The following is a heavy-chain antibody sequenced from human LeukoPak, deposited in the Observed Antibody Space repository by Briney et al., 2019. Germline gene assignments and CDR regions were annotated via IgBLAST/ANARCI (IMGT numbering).Heavy chain of an antibody. CDR3: ARDKYYYDSSGYYGTNGGFDY. J-gene: IGHJ4*02. CDR2: IKHDGSEK. D-gene: IGHD3-22*01. Sequence: GGSLRLSCAASGFTFSSYWMSWVRQAPGKGLERVANIKHDGSEKYYVDSVKGRFTISRDNAKNSLYLQMNSLRAEDTAVYYCARDKYYYDSSGYYGTNGGFDYWGQGTLVTVSS. V-gene: IGHV3-7*01. CDR1: GFTFSSYW.